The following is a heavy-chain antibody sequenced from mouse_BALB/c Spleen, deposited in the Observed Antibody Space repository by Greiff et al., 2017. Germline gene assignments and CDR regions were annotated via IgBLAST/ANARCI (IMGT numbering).Heavy chain of an antibody. CDR3: AREGAPYYGSRNGYFDV. CDR2: IDPYYGGT. D-gene: IGHD1-1*01. V-gene: IGHV1-39*01. J-gene: IGHJ1*01. CDR1: GYSFTGYN. Sequence: VQLQQSGPELEKPGASVKISCKASGYSFTGYNMNWVKQSNGKSLEWIGNIDPYYGGTSYNQKFKGKATLTVDKSSSTAYMQLKSLTSEDSAVYDCAREGAPYYGSRNGYFDVWGAGTTVTVSS.